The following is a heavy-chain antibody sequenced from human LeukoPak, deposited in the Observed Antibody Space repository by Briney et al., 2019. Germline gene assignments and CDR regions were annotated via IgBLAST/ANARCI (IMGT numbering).Heavy chain of an antibody. CDR2: ISSSSSYI. CDR1: GFTFSSYS. CDR3: ARDLGGGHYYYYGMDV. J-gene: IGHJ6*02. Sequence: GGSLRLSCAASGFTFSSYSMNWVRQAPGKGLEWVSSISSSSSYIYYADSVKGRFTISRDNAKNSLYLQMNSLRAEDTAVYYCARDLGGGHYYYYGMDVWGQGTTVTVSS. D-gene: IGHD3-10*01. V-gene: IGHV3-21*01.